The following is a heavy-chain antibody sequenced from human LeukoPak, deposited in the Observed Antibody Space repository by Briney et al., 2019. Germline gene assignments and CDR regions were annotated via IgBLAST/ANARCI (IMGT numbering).Heavy chain of an antibody. J-gene: IGHJ4*02. D-gene: IGHD3-3*01. Sequence: GGSLRLSCAASGFTFSGFDMTWVRQAPGKGLEWVSSMSSGGTYIYYPYSVRGRITIARDTTNNSLYLLRTNPRAENTGYYYCARDRPTGASRVFLVQWGQGTLVTAS. CDR1: GFTFSGFD. CDR2: MSSGGTYI. CDR3: ARDRPTGASRVFLVQ. V-gene: IGHV3-21*01.